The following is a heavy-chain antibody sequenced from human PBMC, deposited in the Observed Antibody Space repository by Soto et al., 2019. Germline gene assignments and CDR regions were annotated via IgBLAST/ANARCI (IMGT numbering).Heavy chain of an antibody. Sequence: SVKVSCKFSGYTLTELSMHLVRQAPGKGIRWMGGFDPEDGETIYAQKFQRRVTMTEYTSTDTAYMELSSLRSEDTAVYYCATVLNYYDSSGYAYYFDYWGQGTLDTVSS. V-gene: IGHV1-24*01. CDR3: ATVLNYYDSSGYAYYFDY. CDR2: FDPEDGET. D-gene: IGHD3-22*01. CDR1: GYTLTELS. J-gene: IGHJ4*02.